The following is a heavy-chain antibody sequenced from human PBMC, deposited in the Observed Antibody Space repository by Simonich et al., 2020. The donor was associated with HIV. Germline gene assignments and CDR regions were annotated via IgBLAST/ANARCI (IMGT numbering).Heavy chain of an antibody. V-gene: IGHV4-34*01. CDR2: INHSGST. D-gene: IGHD4-17*01. J-gene: IGHJ4*02. CDR3: ARRHPTTVTTPYFDY. CDR1: GGSFSVYY. Sequence: QVQLQQWGAGLLKPSETLSLTCAVYGGSFSVYYWSWIRQPPGKGLGWIGEINHSGSTNYNPSLKSRVTISVDTSKNQFSLKLSSVTAADTAVYYCARRHPTTVTTPYFDYWGQGTLVTVSS.